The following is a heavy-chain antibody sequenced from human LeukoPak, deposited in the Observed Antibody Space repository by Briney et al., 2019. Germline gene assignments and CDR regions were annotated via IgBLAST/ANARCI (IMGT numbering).Heavy chain of an antibody. J-gene: IGHJ5*02. CDR1: GGTFSSYA. CDR2: IIPIFGTA. V-gene: IGHV1-69*05. CDR3: ASRCSSTSCYNWFDP. D-gene: IGHD2-2*01. Sequence: SVKVSCKASGGTFSSYAISWVRQAPGQGLEWMGGIIPIFGTANYAQKFQGRVTITTDESTSTAYMELSSLRSEDTAAYYCASRCSSTSCYNWFDPWGQGTLVTVSS.